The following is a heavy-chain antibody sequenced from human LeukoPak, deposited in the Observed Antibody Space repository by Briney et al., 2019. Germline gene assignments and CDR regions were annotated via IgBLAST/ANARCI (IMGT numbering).Heavy chain of an antibody. Sequence: GSLRLSCAASGFTFSSYAMSWVRQAPGKGLEWVSAISGSGGSTYYADSVKGRFTISRDNSKNTLYLQMNSLRAEDTAVYYCAKVSGEPPYLDYWGQGTLVTVSS. D-gene: IGHD3-16*01. V-gene: IGHV3-23*01. J-gene: IGHJ4*02. CDR2: ISGSGGST. CDR1: GFTFSSYA. CDR3: AKVSGEPPYLDY.